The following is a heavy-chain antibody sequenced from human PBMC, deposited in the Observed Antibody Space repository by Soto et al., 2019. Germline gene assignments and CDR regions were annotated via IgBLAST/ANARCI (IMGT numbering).Heavy chain of an antibody. D-gene: IGHD1-7*01. CDR2: IYYSGST. CDR3: ARVNRGKLLFFDY. V-gene: IGHV4-30-4*01. J-gene: IGHJ4*02. Sequence: PSETLSLTCTVSGGSISSGDYYWSWIRQPPGKGLEWIGYIYYSGSTYYNPSLKSRVTISVDTSKNQFSLKLSSVTAADTAVYYCARVNRGKLLFFDYWGQGTLVTVSS. CDR1: GGSISSGDYY.